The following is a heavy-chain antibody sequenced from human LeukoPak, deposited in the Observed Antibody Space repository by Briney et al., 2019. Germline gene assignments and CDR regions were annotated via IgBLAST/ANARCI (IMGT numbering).Heavy chain of an antibody. D-gene: IGHD3-3*01. CDR3: ARHFGVTGAFDI. J-gene: IGHJ3*02. CDR2: FYYSGST. Sequence: PSETLSLTCSVSGGSISSYYWSWIRQPPGKGLEWIGYFYYSGSTNYNPSLKSRVSISVDTSKNQFSLKLSSVTAADTAVYYCARHFGVTGAFDIWGQGTMVTVSS. CDR1: GGSISSYY. V-gene: IGHV4-59*08.